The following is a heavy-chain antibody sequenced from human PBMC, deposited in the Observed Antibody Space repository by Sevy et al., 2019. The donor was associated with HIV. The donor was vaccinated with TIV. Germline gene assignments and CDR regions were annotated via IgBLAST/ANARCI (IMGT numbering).Heavy chain of an antibody. CDR3: ARCSGGYDYYYYMDV. J-gene: IGHJ6*03. V-gene: IGHV2-70*01. CDR2: IDWDDDK. Sequence: SGPTLMNPTQTLTLTCTFSGFSLSTSGMCVSWIRQPPGKALEWLALIDWDDDKYYSTSLKTRLAISKDTSKNQVVLTMTNMDPVDTATYDCARCSGGYDYYYYMDVWGKGTTVTVSS. D-gene: IGHD2-15*01. CDR1: GFSLSTSGMC.